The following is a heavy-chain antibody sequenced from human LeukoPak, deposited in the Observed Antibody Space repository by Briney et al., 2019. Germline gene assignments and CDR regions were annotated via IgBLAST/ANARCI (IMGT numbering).Heavy chain of an antibody. CDR3: ARDETYSSDWQPNHSHYYMDV. Sequence: SETLSLTCTVSGGSISSYYWSWIRQPAGKGLEWIGRIYTSGSTNYNPSLKSRVTMSVDTSKNQISLKLRSVTAADTAVYYCARDETYSSDWQPNHSHYYMDVWGKGITVTVSS. CDR1: GGSISSYY. V-gene: IGHV4-4*07. D-gene: IGHD6-19*01. J-gene: IGHJ6*03. CDR2: IYTSGST.